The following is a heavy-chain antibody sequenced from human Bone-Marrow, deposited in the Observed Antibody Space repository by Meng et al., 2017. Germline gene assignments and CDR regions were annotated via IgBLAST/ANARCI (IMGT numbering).Heavy chain of an antibody. Sequence: QVQLQESGPGLVKPSETLSLTCTVSGGSISSYYWSWIRQPPGKGLEWIGYIYYSGSTNYNPSLKSRVTISVDTSKNQFSLKLSSVTAADTAVYYCARVNLGASFDYWGQGTLVTVSS. V-gene: IGHV4-59*01. D-gene: IGHD1-26*01. J-gene: IGHJ4*02. CDR1: GGSISSYY. CDR2: IYYSGST. CDR3: ARVNLGASFDY.